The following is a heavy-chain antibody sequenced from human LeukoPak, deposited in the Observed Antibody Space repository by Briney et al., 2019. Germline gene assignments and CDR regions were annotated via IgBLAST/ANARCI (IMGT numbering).Heavy chain of an antibody. J-gene: IGHJ4*02. CDR3: AKDYSGSYYYYFDY. V-gene: IGHV3-30*02. Sequence: GGSLRLSCAASGFTFSSYGMHWVRQAPGKGLEWVAFIRYDGSNKYYADSVKGRFTISRDNSKNTLYLQMNSLRAEDTAVYYCAKDYSGSYYYYFDYWGQGTLVTVSS. D-gene: IGHD1-26*01. CDR2: IRYDGSNK. CDR1: GFTFSSYG.